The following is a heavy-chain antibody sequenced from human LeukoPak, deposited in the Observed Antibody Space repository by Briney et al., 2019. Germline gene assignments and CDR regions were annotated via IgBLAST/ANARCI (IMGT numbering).Heavy chain of an antibody. CDR3: YSSSSILDFDY. Sequence: ASVTVSCKASGYTFTGYYMHWVRQAPGQGLEWMRWINPNSGGTNYAQKFQGRVTMTRDTSISTAYMELSRLRSDDTAVYYCYSSSSILDFDYWGQGTLVTVSS. J-gene: IGHJ4*02. D-gene: IGHD6-6*01. V-gene: IGHV1-2*02. CDR2: INPNSGGT. CDR1: GYTFTGYY.